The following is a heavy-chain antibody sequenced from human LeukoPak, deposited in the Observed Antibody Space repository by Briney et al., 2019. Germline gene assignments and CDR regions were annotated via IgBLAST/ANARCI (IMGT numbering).Heavy chain of an antibody. V-gene: IGHV3-21*01. Sequence: GESLKISCAASGFSFSSYSMNWVRQAPGKGLERVSSISSSSSYIYYADSVKGRFTISRDNAKNSLYLQMNSLRAEDTAVYYCASYLYWWSDLGYWGQGTLVTVSS. J-gene: IGHJ1*01. CDR2: ISSSSSYI. D-gene: IGHD2-8*02. CDR3: ASYLYWWSDLGY. CDR1: GFSFSSYS.